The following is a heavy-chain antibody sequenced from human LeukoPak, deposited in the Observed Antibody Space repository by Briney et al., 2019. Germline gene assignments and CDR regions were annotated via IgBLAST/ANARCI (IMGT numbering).Heavy chain of an antibody. V-gene: IGHV1-2*02. CDR1: GYTFTGYY. J-gene: IGHJ5*02. CDR3: ARGTGSSWFDP. CDR2: INPNSGVT. D-gene: IGHD3-9*01. Sequence: ASVKVSCKASGYTFTGYYMHWVRQTPGQGLEWMGWINPNSGVTNYAQKFQGRVTMTRHTSISAAYMELSRLRSDDTAVYYCARGTGSSWFDPWGQGTLVTVSS.